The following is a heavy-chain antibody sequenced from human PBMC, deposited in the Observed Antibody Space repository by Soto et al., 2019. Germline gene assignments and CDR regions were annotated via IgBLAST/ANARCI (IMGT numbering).Heavy chain of an antibody. V-gene: IGHV4-4*07. Sequence: QVQLQESGPGLVKPSETLSLTCTVSGASISNAYWSWIRQAAGKRLEWIGRIHSSGTFNYNPSLKSRVSISRDTSKNQSSLKLSSVTAADTAVYYCERDNIVSKGYGMDVWGQGTTVTVSS. CDR2: IHSSGTF. D-gene: IGHD5-12*01. CDR3: ERDNIVSKGYGMDV. J-gene: IGHJ6*02. CDR1: GASISNAY.